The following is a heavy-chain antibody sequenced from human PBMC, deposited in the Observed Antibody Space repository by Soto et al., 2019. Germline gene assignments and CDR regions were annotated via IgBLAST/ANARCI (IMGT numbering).Heavy chain of an antibody. V-gene: IGHV3-11*05. CDR2: ISSSGTSA. CDR3: PSDRGAVTGQYFDY. J-gene: IGHJ4*02. Sequence: QVQPEESGGGLVKPGGSLRLSCAASGFTFSAVYMSWIRQAPNKGLEYISYISSSGTSANYADSVKGRFTISRDNAKNSLYLQMNSLRAEDSAVYYCPSDRGAVTGQYFDYWGQGALVTVSS. D-gene: IGHD6-19*01. CDR1: GFTFSAVY.